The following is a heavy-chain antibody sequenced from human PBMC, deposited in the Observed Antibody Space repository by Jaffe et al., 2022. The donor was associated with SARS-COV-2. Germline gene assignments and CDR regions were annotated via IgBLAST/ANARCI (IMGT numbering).Heavy chain of an antibody. J-gene: IGHJ6*02. V-gene: IGHV5-51*01. CDR1: GYSFTDYW. D-gene: IGHD2-15*01. CDR2: IFPGDFDT. CDR3: ARRAQYCSYGSCYGMDV. Sequence: EVQLVQSGAEVKKSGESLKISCKASGYSFTDYWIAWVRQMPGKGLEWVGIIFPGDFDTTYSPSFRGRVTISADRSISTAYLQWDSLKASDTAMFYCARRAQYCSYGSCYGMDVWGQGTTVTVSS.